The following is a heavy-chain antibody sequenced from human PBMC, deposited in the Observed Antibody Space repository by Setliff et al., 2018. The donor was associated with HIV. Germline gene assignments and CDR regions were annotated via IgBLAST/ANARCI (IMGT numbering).Heavy chain of an antibody. CDR1: GFTFSSYD. V-gene: IGHV3-48*03. J-gene: IGHJ4*02. Sequence: GGSLRLSCAASGFTFSSYDMNWVRQAPGKGLEWVSHISGTDNTIYYADSVKGRFTISRDIAKNSLYLQMNSLRGDDTAVYYCARDRASSGYYARFDHWGQGTLVTVSS. CDR3: ARDRASSGYYARFDH. D-gene: IGHD3-22*01. CDR2: ISGTDNTI.